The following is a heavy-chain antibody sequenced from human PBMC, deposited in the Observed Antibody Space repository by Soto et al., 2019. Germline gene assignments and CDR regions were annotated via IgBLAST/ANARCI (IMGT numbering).Heavy chain of an antibody. Sequence: ASVKVSCKASGYTFTSYSMHLGRQAPGQRLEWMGWINAGNGNTKYSQKFQGRVTITRDTSASTAYMELSSLRSEDTAVYYCARALILRYFDWFDHFDYWGQGTLVTVSS. CDR1: GYTFTSYS. CDR3: ARALILRYFDWFDHFDY. D-gene: IGHD3-9*01. V-gene: IGHV1-3*01. J-gene: IGHJ4*02. CDR2: INAGNGNT.